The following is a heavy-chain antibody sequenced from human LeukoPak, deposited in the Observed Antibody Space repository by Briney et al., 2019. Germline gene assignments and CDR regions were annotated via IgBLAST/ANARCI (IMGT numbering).Heavy chain of an antibody. CDR1: GYNFASYT. D-gene: IGHD3-10*01. Sequence: ASVKVSCTTSGYNFASYTMHWLRQAPGQSPEWMGSINGDNGNTKYSEKFQGRVTFTRDTSASSAYMELSRLRSEDTAVYYCARSSSGTYHYWGQGPRVTVPS. V-gene: IGHV1-3*01. CDR2: INGDNGNT. J-gene: IGHJ4*02. CDR3: ARSSSGTYHY.